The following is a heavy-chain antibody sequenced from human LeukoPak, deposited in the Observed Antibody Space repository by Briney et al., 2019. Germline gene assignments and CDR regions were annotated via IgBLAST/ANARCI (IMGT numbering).Heavy chain of an antibody. Sequence: VGSLRLSCEGSAFIFSSHSINWVRQTPGQGLEWMGSISAVGGERQYVESLQGRFSISTDKTKSTPYLELSSLRAEDTAVYYCARDLGYCTNGVGHTRFNYWSQGSLV. CDR2: ISAVGGER. CDR3: ARDLGYCTNGVGHTRFNY. J-gene: IGHJ4*02. V-gene: IGHV3-7*03. D-gene: IGHD2-8*01. CDR1: AFIFSSHS.